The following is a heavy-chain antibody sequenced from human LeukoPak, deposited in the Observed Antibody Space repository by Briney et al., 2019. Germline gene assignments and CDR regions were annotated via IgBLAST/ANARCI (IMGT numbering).Heavy chain of an antibody. J-gene: IGHJ4*02. CDR3: AKDVSRLGELSPSLFDY. CDR2: ISGSGGST. CDR1: GLTFSSYA. D-gene: IGHD3-16*02. V-gene: IGHV3-23*01. Sequence: PGGSLRLSCAASGLTFSSYAMSWVRQAPGKGLEWVSAISGSGGSTYYADSVKGRFTISRDNSKNTLYLQMNSLRAEDTAVYYCAKDVSRLGELSPSLFDYWGQGTLVTVSS.